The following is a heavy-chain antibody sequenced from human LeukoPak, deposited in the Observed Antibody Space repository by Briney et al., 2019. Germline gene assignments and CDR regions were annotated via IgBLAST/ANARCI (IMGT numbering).Heavy chain of an antibody. CDR2: ISGDGGST. CDR3: AKIVTGGTDV. Sequence: GGSLRLSCAASGFTFGDYALHWVRQAPGKGLEWVSLISGDGGSTYYADSVKGRFTISRDNSKNSLYLQMNSLRTENTALYYCAKIVTGGTDVWGQGTTVTVSS. CDR1: GFTFGDYA. J-gene: IGHJ6*02. D-gene: IGHD4-23*01. V-gene: IGHV3-43*02.